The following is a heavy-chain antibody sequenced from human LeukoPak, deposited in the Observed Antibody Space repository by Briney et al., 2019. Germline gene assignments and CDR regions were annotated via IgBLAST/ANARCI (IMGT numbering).Heavy chain of an antibody. V-gene: IGHV1-69*06. CDR1: GGTFSSYA. CDR3: ATVGATRSNYYYYGMDV. D-gene: IGHD1-26*01. CDR2: IIPIFGTA. Sequence: GASVKVSCKASGGTFSSYAISWVRQAPGQGLEWMGGIIPIFGTANYAQKFQGRVTMTEDTSTDTAYMELSSLRSEDTAVYYCATVGATRSNYYYYGMDVWGQGTTVTVSS. J-gene: IGHJ6*02.